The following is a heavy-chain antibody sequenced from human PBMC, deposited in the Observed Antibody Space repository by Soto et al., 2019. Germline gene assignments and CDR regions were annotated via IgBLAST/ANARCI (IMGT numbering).Heavy chain of an antibody. J-gene: IGHJ4*02. CDR2: IYSGGDT. CDR1: GFAVSANY. Sequence: EAHLVGSGGGLVQPGGSLRLSCAASGFAVSANYLSWVRQAPGKGLEWVSLIYSGGDTDYADSVRGRFTTSRDNSKNTLYHQMNSLKAEDTAVYYCATRMTTAPYWGQGALVNVSS. D-gene: IGHD4-17*01. V-gene: IGHV3-66*01. CDR3: ATRMTTAPY.